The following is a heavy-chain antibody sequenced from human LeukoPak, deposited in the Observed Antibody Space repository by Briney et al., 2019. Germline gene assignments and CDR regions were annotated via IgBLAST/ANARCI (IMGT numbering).Heavy chain of an antibody. CDR3: AKDVGKWESLHFFDY. D-gene: IGHD1-26*01. CDR2: ISGSGAST. Sequence: GGSLRLSCLTSGFTLSTNAMSWVRQAPGKGLEWTSGISGSGASTYYADSVKGRFTISRDDSRNTLYLQMNSLRGDDTAVYYCAKDVGKWESLHFFDYWGQGTLVTVSS. V-gene: IGHV3-23*01. J-gene: IGHJ4*02. CDR1: GFTLSTNA.